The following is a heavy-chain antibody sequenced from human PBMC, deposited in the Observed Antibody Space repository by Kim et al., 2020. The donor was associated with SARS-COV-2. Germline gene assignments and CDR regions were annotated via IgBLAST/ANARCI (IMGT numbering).Heavy chain of an antibody. Sequence: GESLKISCAASGFTFSDYYMSWIRQAPGKGLEWVSYISSSGSTIYYADSVKGRFTISRDNAKNSLYLQMNSLRAEDTAVYYCARDQKPGFGDPNYYYYGMDVWGQGTTVTVTS. D-gene: IGHD3-10*01. V-gene: IGHV3-11*04. CDR1: GFTFSDYY. CDR2: ISSSGSTI. J-gene: IGHJ6*02. CDR3: ARDQKPGFGDPNYYYYGMDV.